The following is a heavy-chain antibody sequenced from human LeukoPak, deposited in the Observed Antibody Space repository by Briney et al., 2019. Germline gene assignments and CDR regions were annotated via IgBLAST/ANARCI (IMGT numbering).Heavy chain of an antibody. CDR2: ISSSGGST. CDR1: GFTFSSYA. CDR3: ARDQGCTSTNCYSLFFHY. Sequence: PGGSLRLSCAASGFTFSSYAMSWVRQAPGKGLEWVSAISSSGGSTNYADSVKGRFTISRDNSKNTLYLQMNSLRAEDTAVYYCARDQGCTSTNCYSLFFHYWGQGTLVTVSS. J-gene: IGHJ4*02. D-gene: IGHD2-2*01. V-gene: IGHV3-23*01.